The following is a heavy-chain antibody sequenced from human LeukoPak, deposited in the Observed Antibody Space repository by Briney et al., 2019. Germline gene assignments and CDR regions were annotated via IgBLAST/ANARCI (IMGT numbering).Heavy chain of an antibody. CDR2: LSYDGSNE. CDR3: AGSWFYRDYFEY. V-gene: IGHV3-30*03. Sequence: QPGRSLRLSCAASGFPCSSYGMHWVRQAPGKGLEWVAVLSYDGSNEYYADSVKGRFTISRDNSKNTLYLQMNSLRVEDTAVYYCAGSWFYRDYFEYWGQGTLVTVSS. D-gene: IGHD3-10*01. CDR1: GFPCSSYG. J-gene: IGHJ4*02.